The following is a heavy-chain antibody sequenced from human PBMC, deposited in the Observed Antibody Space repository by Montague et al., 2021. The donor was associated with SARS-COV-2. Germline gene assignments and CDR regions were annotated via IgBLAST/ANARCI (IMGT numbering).Heavy chain of an antibody. CDR3: ARGMIRGVTTPFDY. D-gene: IGHD3-10*01. V-gene: IGHV4-39*02. CDR2: IYYSGTT. CDR1: SGSIISSGYY. Sequence: SETLSLTCSISSGSIISSGYYWAWIRQPPGKELEWIGNIYYSGTTYYXXXLQSRGTISVDTSKNHLSLRLSSVTAADTAVYFCARGMIRGVTTPFDYWGQGSQVTVSS. J-gene: IGHJ4*02.